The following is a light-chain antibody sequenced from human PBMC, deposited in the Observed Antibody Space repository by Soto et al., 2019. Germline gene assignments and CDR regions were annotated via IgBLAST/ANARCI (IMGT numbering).Light chain of an antibody. CDR2: GAS. Sequence: LTQSPGTLSVSPGPRASLSWRASPSVSSSYLAWYQQKPGQAPRLLIYGASSRATGIPDRFSGSGSGTDFTLTISRLEPEDFAVYYCQQYGSSPWTFGQGTKVDNK. CDR1: PSVSSSY. J-gene: IGKJ1*01. V-gene: IGKV3-20*01. CDR3: QQYGSSPWT.